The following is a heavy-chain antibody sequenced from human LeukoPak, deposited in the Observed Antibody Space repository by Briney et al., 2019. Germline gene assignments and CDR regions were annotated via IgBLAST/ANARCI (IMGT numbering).Heavy chain of an antibody. Sequence: GGSLRLSCGASGFVVSTHYMTWVRQAPGKGLEWVAFIFSGGSIYYADSVKGRLSLSRDNSTNTMNLQMNSMRAEDPAVYYCARAKDYGDYEFAYWGQGTLVTVSS. CDR3: ARAKDYGDYEFAY. J-gene: IGHJ4*02. CDR2: IFSGGSI. CDR1: GFVVSTHY. D-gene: IGHD4-17*01. V-gene: IGHV3-66*01.